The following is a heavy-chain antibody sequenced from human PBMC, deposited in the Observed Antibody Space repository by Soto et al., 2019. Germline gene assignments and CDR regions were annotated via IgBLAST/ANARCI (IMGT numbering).Heavy chain of an antibody. CDR3: ARVWLDDFWSGSGYYYYYGMDV. CDR1: VGSISSYY. J-gene: IGHJ6*02. D-gene: IGHD3-3*01. CDR2: IYTSGST. Sequence: SETLSLTCTVSVGSISSYYWSWIRQPAGKGLEWIGRIYTSGSTNYNPSLKSRVTMSVDTSKNQFSLKLSSVTAVDTAVYYCARVWLDDFWSGSGYYYYYGMDVWGQGTTVTVSS. V-gene: IGHV4-4*07.